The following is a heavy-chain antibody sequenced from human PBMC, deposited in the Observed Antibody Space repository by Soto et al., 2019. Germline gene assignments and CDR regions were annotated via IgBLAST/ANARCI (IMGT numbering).Heavy chain of an antibody. CDR3: ATGHDSSGYYHYYYYGMDV. CDR2: FDPEDGET. V-gene: IGHV1-24*01. D-gene: IGHD3-22*01. Sequence: GASVKVSCKVSGYTLTELSMHWVRQAPGKGLEWMGGFDPEDGETIYAQKFQGRVTMTEDTSTDTAYMELSSLRSEDTAVYYCATGHDSSGYYHYYYYGMDVWGQGTTVTVSS. J-gene: IGHJ6*02. CDR1: GYTLTELS.